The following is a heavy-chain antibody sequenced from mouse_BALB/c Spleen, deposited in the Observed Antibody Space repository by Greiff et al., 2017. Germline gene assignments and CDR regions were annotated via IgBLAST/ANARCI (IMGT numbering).Heavy chain of an antibody. V-gene: IGHV2-2*02. D-gene: IGHD1-1*01. J-gene: IGHJ2*01. Sequence: VQRVESGPGLVQPSQSLSITCTVSGFSLTSYGVHWVRQSPGKGLEWLGVIWSGGSTDYNAAFISRLSISKDNSKSQVFFKMNSLQANDTAIYYCAIIPYGSSYRDYWGQGTTLTVSS. CDR2: IWSGGST. CDR3: AIIPYGSSYRDY. CDR1: GFSLTSYG.